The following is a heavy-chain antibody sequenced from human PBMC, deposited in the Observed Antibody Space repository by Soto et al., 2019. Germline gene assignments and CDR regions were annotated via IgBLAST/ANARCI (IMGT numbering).Heavy chain of an antibody. CDR1: GGSFSGYY. CDR3: ATVVIPGTRHTDFDS. Sequence: LSLTCAVYGGSFSGYYWSWIRQPPGKGLEWIGEINHSGSTNCNPSLKSRVTISVDTSKNQFSLNLTSVTATDTAVYYCATVVIPGTRHTDFDSRGQGVSVTVSS. CDR2: INHSGST. D-gene: IGHD2-21*01. J-gene: IGHJ5*01. V-gene: IGHV4-34*01.